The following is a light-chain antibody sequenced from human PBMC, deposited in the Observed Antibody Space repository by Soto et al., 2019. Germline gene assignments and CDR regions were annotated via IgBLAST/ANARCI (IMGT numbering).Light chain of an antibody. Sequence: QSVLTQPASVSGSPGQSITISCTGTSSDVGSYNLVSWYQQHPGKVPKLMIYEGSQRPSGVSNRFSGSKSGNTASLTISGLQAEDEADYYCCSYAGSTTFVVFGGGTKVTVL. CDR2: EGS. CDR3: CSYAGSTTFVV. CDR1: SSDVGSYNL. V-gene: IGLV2-23*03. J-gene: IGLJ2*01.